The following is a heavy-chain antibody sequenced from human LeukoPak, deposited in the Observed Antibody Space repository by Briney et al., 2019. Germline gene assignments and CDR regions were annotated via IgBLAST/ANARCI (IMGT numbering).Heavy chain of an antibody. D-gene: IGHD1-26*01. Sequence: KPSETLSLTCAVYGGSFSDYYWSWIRQPPGKGLEWVGEINHSGSTNNNPSLKSRVTISVDTSKNQFSLKLSSVTAADTAVYYCARGPTVVGAGSWFDPWGQGTLVTVSS. V-gene: IGHV4-34*01. CDR2: INHSGST. CDR1: GGSFSDYY. J-gene: IGHJ5*02. CDR3: ARGPTVVGAGSWFDP.